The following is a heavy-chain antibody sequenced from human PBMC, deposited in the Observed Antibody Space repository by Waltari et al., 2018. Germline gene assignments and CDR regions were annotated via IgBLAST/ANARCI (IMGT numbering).Heavy chain of an antibody. CDR3: ARELTGAHFDY. D-gene: IGHD7-27*01. CDR1: GFTFSSYS. Sequence: EVQLVESGGGLVKPGGSLRLSCAASGFTFSSYSMTWVRQAPGKGLEWVSSISSSSSDLYNTDPVKGRITISKDNAKNSLYLQMNSLRAEETAVYYGARELTGAHFDYWGQGTLVTVSS. CDR2: ISSSSSDL. J-gene: IGHJ4*02. V-gene: IGHV3-21*01.